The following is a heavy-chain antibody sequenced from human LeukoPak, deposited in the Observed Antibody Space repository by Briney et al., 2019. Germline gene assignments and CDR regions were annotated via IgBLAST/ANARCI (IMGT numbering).Heavy chain of an antibody. CDR1: GGSLHRSF. Sequence: PSETLSLTCVVSGGSLHRSFWTGVRQPPGKGLEWIGRIYSSGTTDYSPSLKSRLTISIDTSKNQFSLRLASVTAADTAVYYCGRRPAVDGPIDNWGQGILVAVSS. J-gene: IGHJ4*02. CDR3: GRRPAVDGPIDN. V-gene: IGHV4-4*07. CDR2: IYSSGTT. D-gene: IGHD3/OR15-3a*01.